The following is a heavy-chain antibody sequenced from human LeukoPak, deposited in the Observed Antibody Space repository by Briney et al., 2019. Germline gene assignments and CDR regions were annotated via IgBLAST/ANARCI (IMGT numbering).Heavy chain of an antibody. Sequence: PGGSLRLSCAASGITFSTYWMSWVRQAPGKGLEWVSAISGSGGSTYYADSVKGRFTISRDNSKNTLYLQMNSLRAEDTAVYYCAKNYDFWSGYNYWGQGTLVTVSS. CDR2: ISGSGGST. CDR1: GITFSTYW. D-gene: IGHD3-3*01. CDR3: AKNYDFWSGYNY. V-gene: IGHV3-23*01. J-gene: IGHJ4*02.